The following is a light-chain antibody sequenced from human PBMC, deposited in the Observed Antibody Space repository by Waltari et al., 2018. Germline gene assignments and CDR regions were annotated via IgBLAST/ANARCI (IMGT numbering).Light chain of an antibody. V-gene: IGKV1-5*03. CDR2: KAS. CDR3: QQYNTYPVT. J-gene: IGKJ4*01. CDR1: QSMSIF. Sequence: IQMTQSPSTLSASVGDRVNITCRASQSMSIFFSWYQQKPGRAPKLLLSKASTLQSGVPSRFSGSGSGTEITLTISDLQPDDFATYYCQQYNTYPVTFGGGTKVEIK.